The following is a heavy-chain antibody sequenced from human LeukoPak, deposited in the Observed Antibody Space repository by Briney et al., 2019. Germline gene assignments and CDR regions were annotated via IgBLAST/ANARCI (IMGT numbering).Heavy chain of an antibody. CDR1: GGSFSGYY. V-gene: IGHV4-34*01. D-gene: IGHD5-18*01. J-gene: IGHJ4*02. CDR3: ASSGYSYGFFDY. CDR2: INHSGST. Sequence: NPSETLSLTCAVYGGSFSGYYWSWIRQPPGKGLEWIGEINHSGSTNYNPSLKSRVTISVDTSKNQFSLKLSSVTAADTAVYYCASSGYSYGFFDYWGQGTLVTVSS.